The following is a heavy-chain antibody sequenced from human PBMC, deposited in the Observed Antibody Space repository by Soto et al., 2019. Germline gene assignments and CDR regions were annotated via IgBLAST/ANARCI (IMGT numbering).Heavy chain of an antibody. Sequence: GGSLRLSCAASGFTFSSYAMSWVRQAPGKGLEWVSAISAGGGSTYYADSVKGRFTISRDNSKNTLYVQMNSLRAEDTAVYYCARELGYCSGGSCYMDRAFDFWGQGTMVTVSS. CDR1: GFTFSSYA. V-gene: IGHV3-23*01. CDR3: ARELGYCSGGSCYMDRAFDF. D-gene: IGHD2-15*01. J-gene: IGHJ3*01. CDR2: ISAGGGST.